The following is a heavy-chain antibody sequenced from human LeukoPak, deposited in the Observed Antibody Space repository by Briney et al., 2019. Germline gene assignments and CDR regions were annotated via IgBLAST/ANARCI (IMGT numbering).Heavy chain of an antibody. CDR1: GGSFSGYY. D-gene: IGHD6-13*01. V-gene: IGHV4-34*01. CDR3: ARFPPSSGWYSFGNDAFDI. Sequence: PSETLSLTCAVYGGSFSGYYWSWIRQPPGKGLEWIGEINHSGSTNYNPSLKSRVTISVDTSKNQFSLKLSSVTAADTAVYYCARFPPSSGWYSFGNDAFDIWGQGTMVTVSS. J-gene: IGHJ3*02. CDR2: INHSGST.